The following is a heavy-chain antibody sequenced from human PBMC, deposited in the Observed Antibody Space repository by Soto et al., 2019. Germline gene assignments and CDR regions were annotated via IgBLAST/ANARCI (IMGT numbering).Heavy chain of an antibody. CDR1: GFTLSRSW. V-gene: IGHV3-48*02. D-gene: IGHD6-19*01. Sequence: GFLRLSCAGSGFTLSRSWMHWVRQAPGKGLEWISYISGDGSSITYADSVKGRFTISRDNAKNTLYLQMDSLTDEDTAMYYCARDLGWAFDSWGQGTLVTVSS. CDR2: ISGDGSSI. CDR3: ARDLGWAFDS. J-gene: IGHJ4*02.